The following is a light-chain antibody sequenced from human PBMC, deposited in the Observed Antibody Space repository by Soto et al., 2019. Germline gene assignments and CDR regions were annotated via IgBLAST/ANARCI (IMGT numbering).Light chain of an antibody. J-gene: IGKJ5*01. CDR3: QQYTGPPTT. Sequence: LTQSPDTLSLSQGERVNLSCRASQTVSSNYLAWCQQRPGQAPRLLIYGASTRAAGIPDRFSGSESGTDFTITISRLEPEDAEVYFGQQYTGPPTTFGQGTRLEIK. CDR2: GAS. V-gene: IGKV3-20*01. CDR1: QTVSSNY.